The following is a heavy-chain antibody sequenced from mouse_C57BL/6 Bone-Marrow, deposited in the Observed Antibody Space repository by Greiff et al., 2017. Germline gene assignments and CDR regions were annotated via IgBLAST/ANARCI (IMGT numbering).Heavy chain of an antibody. D-gene: IGHD1-1*01. Sequence: EVKLVESGGDLVKPGGSLKLSCAASGFTFSSYGMSWVRQTPDKRLEWVATISSGGSYTYYPDSVKGRFTISRDNAKNTLYLQMSSLKSEDTAMYYCARHGGDYYGSSDKYFDVWGTGTTVTVSS. CDR1: GFTFSSYG. CDR3: ARHGGDYYGSSDKYFDV. CDR2: ISSGGSYT. V-gene: IGHV5-6*01. J-gene: IGHJ1*03.